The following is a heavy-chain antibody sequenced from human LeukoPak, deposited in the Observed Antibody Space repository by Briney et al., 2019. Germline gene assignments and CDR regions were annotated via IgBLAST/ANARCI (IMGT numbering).Heavy chain of an antibody. CDR3: ARTTGRGVIGGRFDP. Sequence: PSETLSLTCTVSGGSISSSSYYWGWIRQPPGKGLEWIGSIYYSGSTYYNPSLKSRVTISVDTSKNQFSLKLSSVTAADTAVYYCARTTGRGVIGGRFDPWGQGTLVTVSS. D-gene: IGHD3-10*01. CDR1: GGSISSSSYY. V-gene: IGHV4-39*07. CDR2: IYYSGST. J-gene: IGHJ5*02.